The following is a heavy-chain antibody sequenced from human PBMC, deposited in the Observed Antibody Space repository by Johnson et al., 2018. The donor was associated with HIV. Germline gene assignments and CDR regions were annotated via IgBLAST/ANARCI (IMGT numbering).Heavy chain of an antibody. V-gene: IGHV3-7*01. D-gene: IGHD3-3*01. CDR3: ARGSYDFWSGYYTGHDAFDI. J-gene: IGHJ3*02. CDR2: IKQDGSNK. Sequence: VQLVESGGGLVQPGGSLRLSCAASGFIFSSYWMSWVRQAPGKGLEWVANIKQDGSNKYYADSVKGRFTISRDNSKNTLYLQMNSLRAEDTAVYYCARGSYDFWSGYYTGHDAFDIWGQGTMVTVSS. CDR1: GFIFSSYW.